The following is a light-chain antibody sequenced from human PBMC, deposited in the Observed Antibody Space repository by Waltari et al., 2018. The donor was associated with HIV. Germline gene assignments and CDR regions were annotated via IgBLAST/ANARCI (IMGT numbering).Light chain of an antibody. CDR3: QQSYSTPLT. CDR1: QIINSY. V-gene: IGKV1-39*01. J-gene: IGKJ4*01. Sequence: IQTTQSPSSLSASVGDRVTITCRASQIINSYINWYQQKPRKAPKLLIYGATSLQSGVPSRFSGSGSGTDFTLTISSLQPEDFATYYCQQSYSTPLTFGGGTRVEIK. CDR2: GAT.